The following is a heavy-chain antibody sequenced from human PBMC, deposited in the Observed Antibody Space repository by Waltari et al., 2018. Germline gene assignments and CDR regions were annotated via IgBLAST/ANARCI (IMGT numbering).Heavy chain of an antibody. CDR2: INHSGST. V-gene: IGHV4-34*01. D-gene: IGHD6-13*01. Sequence: QVQLQQWGAGLLKPSETLSLTCAVYGGSFSGYYWSWIRQPPGKGLAWIGEINHSGSTNYNPSLKSRVTISVDTSKNQFSLKLSSVTAADTAVYYCARLNSAAGHDYWGQGTLVTVSS. J-gene: IGHJ4*02. CDR3: ARLNSAAGHDY. CDR1: GGSFSGYY.